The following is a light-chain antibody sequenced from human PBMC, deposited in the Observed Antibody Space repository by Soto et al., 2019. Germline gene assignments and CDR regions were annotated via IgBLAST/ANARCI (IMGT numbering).Light chain of an antibody. V-gene: IGKV3-11*01. J-gene: IGKJ4*01. Sequence: EIVLTQSPATLSLSPGERATLSCRASQSVSSYLAWYQQKPGQAPRLLIYDASNRATDIPARFSGSGSGTDFTLTISSLEPEDFAVYDCQQRSDWPTFGGGTKVEIK. CDR2: DAS. CDR1: QSVSSY. CDR3: QQRSDWPT.